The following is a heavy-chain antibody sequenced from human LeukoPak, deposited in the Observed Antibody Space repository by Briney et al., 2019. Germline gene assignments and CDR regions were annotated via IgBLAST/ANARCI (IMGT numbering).Heavy chain of an antibody. J-gene: IGHJ3*02. D-gene: IGHD6-19*01. Sequence: PGGSLRLSCAASGFTFSSYAMHWVRQAPGKGLEYVSAISSNGGSTYYANSVKGRFTISRDNSKKTLYLQMGSLRAEDMAVYYCARAVAGTEGAFDIWGQGTMVTVSS. CDR1: GFTFSSYA. CDR2: ISSNGGST. V-gene: IGHV3-64*01. CDR3: ARAVAGTEGAFDI.